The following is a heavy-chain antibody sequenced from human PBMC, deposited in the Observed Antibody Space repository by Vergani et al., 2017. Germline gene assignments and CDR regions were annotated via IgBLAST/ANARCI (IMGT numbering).Heavy chain of an antibody. D-gene: IGHD5-12*01. V-gene: IGHV1-46*03. CDR3: ARWGGYDDLGQNFDY. Sequence: QVQLVQSGAEVKKPGASVKVSCKASGYTFTSYYMHWVRQAPGQGLEWMGIINPSGGSTSYAQKFQGRVTITRDTSTSTVYMELSSLRSEDAAVYYCARWGGYDDLGQNFDYWGQGTLVTVSS. J-gene: IGHJ4*02. CDR2: INPSGGST. CDR1: GYTFTSYY.